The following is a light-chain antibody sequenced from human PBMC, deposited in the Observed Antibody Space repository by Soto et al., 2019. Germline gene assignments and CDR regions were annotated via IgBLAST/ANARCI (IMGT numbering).Light chain of an antibody. CDR1: SSNIGAGYD. V-gene: IGLV1-40*01. CDR3: QSYDTSLNWV. Sequence: QSVLTQPPSVSGAPGQRVTLSCTGSSSNIGAGYDVHWYQHIPGTAPKLVIFSNTNRALGVPDRFSGSKSGASASLAITGLQAEDEADYYCQSYDTSLNWVFGGGTKVTVL. CDR2: SNT. J-gene: IGLJ3*02.